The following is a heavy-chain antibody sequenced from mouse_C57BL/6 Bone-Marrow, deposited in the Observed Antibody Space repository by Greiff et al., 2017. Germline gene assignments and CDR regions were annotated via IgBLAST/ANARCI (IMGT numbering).Heavy chain of an antibody. CDR2: INPYNGGT. J-gene: IGHJ1*03. CDR1: GYTFTDYY. D-gene: IGHD1-1*01. V-gene: IGHV1-19*01. Sequence: EVQLQQSGPVLVKPGASVKMSCKASGYTFTDYYMNWVKQSHGKSLEWIGVINPYNGGTSYNQKFKGKATLTVDKSSSTAYMELNSLPSEDSAVYYCARLGAYYGSPYWYFDVWGTGTTVTVSS. CDR3: ARLGAYYGSPYWYFDV.